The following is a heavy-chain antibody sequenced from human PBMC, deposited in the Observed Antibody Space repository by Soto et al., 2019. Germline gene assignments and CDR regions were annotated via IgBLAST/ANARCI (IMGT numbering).Heavy chain of an antibody. J-gene: IGHJ6*02. CDR3: ARGVGLGYYYYHMDL. V-gene: IGHV4-61*01. CDR2: IYDSGSA. D-gene: IGHD3-10*01. CDR1: GGSVASVSDY. Sequence: SETLSVTCTVSGGSVASVSDYWSWIRQPPGKGLEWIGYIYDSGSADYNPSLGSRVTISIDTSKNQFSLQLTSVTAADTDVYYCARGVGLGYYYYHMDLWGQGTRVTVYS.